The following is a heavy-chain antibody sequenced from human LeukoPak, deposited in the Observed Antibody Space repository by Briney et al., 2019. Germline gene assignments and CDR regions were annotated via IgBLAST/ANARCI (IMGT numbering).Heavy chain of an antibody. CDR2: MNPNSGNT. CDR3: ARGREENDYYYYYGMDV. CDR1: GYTFTSYD. D-gene: IGHD1-1*01. V-gene: IGHV1-8*01. J-gene: IGHJ6*02. Sequence: ASVKVSCKASGYTFTSYDINWVRQATGQGLEWMGWMNPNSGNTGYAQKFQGRVTMTRNTPISTAYMELSSLRSEDTAVYYCARGREENDYYYYYGMDVWGQGTTVTVSS.